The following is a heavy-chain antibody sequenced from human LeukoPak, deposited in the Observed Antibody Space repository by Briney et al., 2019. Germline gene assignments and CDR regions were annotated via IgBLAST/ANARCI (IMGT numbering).Heavy chain of an antibody. D-gene: IGHD2-15*01. CDR1: GGTFSSYA. CDR3: ARDGPGGH. V-gene: IGHV1-69*05. CDR2: IIPIFGTA. J-gene: IGHJ4*02. Sequence: RASVTVSCKASGGTFSSYAISWVRQAPGQGLEWMGGIIPIFGTANYAQKFQGRVTITTDESTSTAYMELSSLRSEDTAVYYCARDGPGGHWGQGTLVTVSS.